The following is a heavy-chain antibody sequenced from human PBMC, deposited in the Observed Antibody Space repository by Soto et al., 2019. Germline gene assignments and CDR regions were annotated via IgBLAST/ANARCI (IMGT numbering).Heavy chain of an antibody. CDR2: ISAGNGNT. CDR1: GYTFTTYA. J-gene: IGHJ4*02. D-gene: IGHD3-22*01. CDR3: ARDYDSSGYPRYYFDY. V-gene: IGHV1-3*01. Sequence: GASVKVSCKASGYTFTTYAIHWVRRVPGQRLEWMGWISAGNGNTKYSQKFQGWVTTTRDTSISTAYMELSRLRSDDTAVYYCARDYDSSGYPRYYFDYWGQGTLVTVSS.